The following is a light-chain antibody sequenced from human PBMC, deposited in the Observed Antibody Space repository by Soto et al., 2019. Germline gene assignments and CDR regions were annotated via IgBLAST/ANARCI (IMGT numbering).Light chain of an antibody. Sequence: EIVLTQSPGTLSLSPGESATLSCRASQSVNSNFFAWYQQKPGQAPRLLIYAVSTRATGIPDRFTGSGSGTDFTLTISGLEPVDFAIYYCQQYGNSPRTFGQGTRLDI. CDR2: AVS. CDR1: QSVNSNF. J-gene: IGKJ2*01. V-gene: IGKV3-20*01. CDR3: QQYGNSPRT.